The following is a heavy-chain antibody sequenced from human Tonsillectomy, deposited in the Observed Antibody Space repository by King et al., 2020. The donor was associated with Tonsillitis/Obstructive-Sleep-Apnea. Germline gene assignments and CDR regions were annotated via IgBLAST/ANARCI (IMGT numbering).Heavy chain of an antibody. D-gene: IGHD2-15*01. Sequence: QLVQSGAEVKKPGESLKISCKGSGYSFTTYWIAWVRQMPEKGPEWMGIIYPGATETKYSPSFQGQVTTSADKSVSTAYLAWSSLKASDTALYYCARLYCSGNSFHSGSRYYFDYWGQGTLVTVSS. CDR1: GYSFTTYW. J-gene: IGHJ4*02. V-gene: IGHV5-51*03. CDR2: IYPGATET. CDR3: ARLYCSGNSFHSGSRYYFDY.